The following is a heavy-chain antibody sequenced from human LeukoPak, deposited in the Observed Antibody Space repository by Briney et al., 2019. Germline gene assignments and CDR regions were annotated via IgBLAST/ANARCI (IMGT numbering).Heavy chain of an antibody. CDR3: ARAGYHYYGSGAVIPGTQPIDY. D-gene: IGHD3-10*01. V-gene: IGHV1-8*01. CDR1: GYTFTSYD. Sequence: GASVKVSCKASGYTFTSYDINWVRQATGQGLEWMGWMNPNSGNTGYAQKFQGRVTMTRNTSISTAYMELSSLRSEDTAVYYCARAGYHYYGSGAVIPGTQPIDYWGQGTLVTVSS. J-gene: IGHJ4*02. CDR2: MNPNSGNT.